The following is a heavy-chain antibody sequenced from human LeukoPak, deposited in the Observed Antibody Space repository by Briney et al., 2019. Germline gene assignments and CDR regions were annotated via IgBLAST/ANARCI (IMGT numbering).Heavy chain of an antibody. CDR2: IYYSGST. Sequence: SETLSLTCTVSGGSISSGDYYWSWIRQPPGKGLEWIGYIYYSGSTYYNPSLKSRVTISVDTSKNRFSLKLSSVTAADTAVYYCARARSIRDAFDIWGQGTMVTVSS. CDR1: GGSISSGDYY. V-gene: IGHV4-30-4*01. J-gene: IGHJ3*02. CDR3: ARARSIRDAFDI. D-gene: IGHD3-9*01.